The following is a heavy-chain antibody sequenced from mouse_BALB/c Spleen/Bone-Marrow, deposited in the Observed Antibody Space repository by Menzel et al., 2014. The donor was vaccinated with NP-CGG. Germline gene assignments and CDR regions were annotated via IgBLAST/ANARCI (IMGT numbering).Heavy chain of an antibody. CDR3: ARWLPLAY. CDR2: VDPANGNT. V-gene: IGHV14-3*02. Sequence: EVQLQQSGAELVKPGASVKLSCTASGFNIKDTYMHWVKQRPEQGLEWIGRVDPANGNTKYDPKFQGKATITADTSSNTAYLQLSSLTSEDTAVYYCARWLPLAYWGQGTLVTVSA. J-gene: IGHJ3*01. CDR1: GFNIKDTY. D-gene: IGHD2-2*01.